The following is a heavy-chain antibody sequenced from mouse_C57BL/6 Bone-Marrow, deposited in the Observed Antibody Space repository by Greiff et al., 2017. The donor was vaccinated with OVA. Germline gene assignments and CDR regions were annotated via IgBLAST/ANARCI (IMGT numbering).Heavy chain of an antibody. CDR2: IRSKSSNYAT. D-gene: IGHD2-12*01. V-gene: IGHV10-3*01. CDR3: VRDYDYFDY. J-gene: IGHJ2*01. Sequence: DVKLVESGGGLVQPKGSLKLPCAASGFTLNTDALHWVRLALGRGSLWVARIRSKSSNYATYYAVSVKDRVTISRDDSQSMLYLQMNNRKTEDTAMYCCVRDYDYFDYWGQGTTLTVSS. CDR1: GFTLNTDA.